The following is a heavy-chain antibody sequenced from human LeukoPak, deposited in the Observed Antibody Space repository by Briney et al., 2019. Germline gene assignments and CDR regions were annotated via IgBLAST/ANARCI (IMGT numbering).Heavy chain of an antibody. J-gene: IGHJ4*02. CDR2: ISGSGGST. D-gene: IGHD6-19*01. Sequence: GGXLXXSCAASGFTFSSYAMSWVGQAPGKGLEWVSAISGSGGSTYYADYVKGRFTMYRDNSKNTVYMQMNRLRAEDTAVYYCAKDPDSSGWYPGPNYWGQGTLVTVSS. CDR3: AKDPDSSGWYPGPNY. V-gene: IGHV3-23*01. CDR1: GFTFSSYA.